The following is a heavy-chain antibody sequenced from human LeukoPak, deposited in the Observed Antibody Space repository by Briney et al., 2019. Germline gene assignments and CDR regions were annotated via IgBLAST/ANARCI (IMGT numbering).Heavy chain of an antibody. Sequence: PSETLSLTCTVSGGSISSYYWSWIRQPPGKGLKWIGYIYYSGSTNYNPSLKSRVTISVDTSKNQFSLKLSSVTAADTAVYYCAGYDILTGYFDYWGQGTLVTVSS. J-gene: IGHJ4*02. CDR2: IYYSGST. V-gene: IGHV4-59*08. D-gene: IGHD3-9*01. CDR3: AGYDILTGYFDY. CDR1: GGSISSYY.